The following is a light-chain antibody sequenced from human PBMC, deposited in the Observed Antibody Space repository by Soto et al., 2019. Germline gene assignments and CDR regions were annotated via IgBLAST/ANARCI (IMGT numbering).Light chain of an antibody. V-gene: IGKV3D-20*02. CDR1: QSVSNNY. Sequence: EIVFTQSPGTLSLSPGERATLSCRASQSVSNNYLAWYQQKPGQAPRLLISGASTRATGIPARFSGSGSGTDFTLTISSLEPEDFAVYYCQQRSHGLTFGGGTKVDI. J-gene: IGKJ4*01. CDR3: QQRSHGLT. CDR2: GAS.